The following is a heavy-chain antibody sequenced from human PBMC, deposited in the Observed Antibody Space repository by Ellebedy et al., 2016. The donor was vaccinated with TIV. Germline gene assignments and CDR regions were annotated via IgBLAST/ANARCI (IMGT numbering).Heavy chain of an antibody. J-gene: IGHJ4*02. Sequence: GESLKISXAASGFTFNSYWMHWVRQAPGKGLVWVSRISSDATDIKYADSVKGRFTISRDNAKNTLYLQMNSLRAEDTAVYYCARDFNSHYWGQGTLVTVSS. V-gene: IGHV3-74*01. D-gene: IGHD1-1*01. CDR1: GFTFNSYW. CDR2: ISSDATDI. CDR3: ARDFNSHY.